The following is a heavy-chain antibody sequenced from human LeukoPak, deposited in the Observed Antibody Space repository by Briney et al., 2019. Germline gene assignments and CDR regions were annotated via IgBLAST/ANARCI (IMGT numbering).Heavy chain of an antibody. V-gene: IGHV4-34*01. CDR2: INHFGST. Sequence: SETLSLTCAVYGGSFSGYYWNWIRQPPGKGLEWIGEINHFGSTNYNPSLESRVTISVDTSKNQFSLKLSSVTAADTAVYYCARVFIVVVPTPTYYFDYWGQGALVTVSS. CDR3: ARVFIVVVPTPTYYFDY. CDR1: GGSFSGYY. J-gene: IGHJ4*02. D-gene: IGHD2-2*01.